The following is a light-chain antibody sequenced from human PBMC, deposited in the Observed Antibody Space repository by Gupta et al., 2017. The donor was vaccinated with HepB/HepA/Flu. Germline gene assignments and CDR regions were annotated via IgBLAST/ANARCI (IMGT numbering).Light chain of an antibody. CDR3: QQYNLYMYT. CDR1: KHIVTL. Sequence: DIQLTKSPSTLSASLGDRVIITCRASKHIVTLLAWYQQKPGNAPKVLIYEASKLQPGAPSRFSGSGSGTEFTLTISSLQPDDFATYYCQQYNLYMYTFGQGTKLEI. J-gene: IGKJ2*01. V-gene: IGKV1-5*03. CDR2: EAS.